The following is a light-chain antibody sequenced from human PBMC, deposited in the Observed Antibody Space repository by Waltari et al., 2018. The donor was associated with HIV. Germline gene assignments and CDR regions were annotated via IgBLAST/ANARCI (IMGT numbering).Light chain of an antibody. CDR3: QTWGTGIQQL. V-gene: IGLV4-69*01. CDR2: LNSDGSH. Sequence: QLVLPQSPSASASLGASVKLTCPLSGRHSNYAIAWHQQQPGKGPRYLLRLNSDGSHSKGDGIPDRFSGSSSGAERYLTISSLQSEDEADYYCQTWGTGIQQLFGGGTKLTVL. J-gene: IGLJ3*02. CDR1: GRHSNYA.